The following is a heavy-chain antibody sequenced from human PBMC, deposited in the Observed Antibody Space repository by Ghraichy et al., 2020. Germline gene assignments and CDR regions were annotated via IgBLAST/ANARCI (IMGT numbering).Heavy chain of an antibody. CDR1: RFSFSSYG. J-gene: IGHJ4*02. CDR3: ARTYYYDTSGYSPLDY. V-gene: IGHV3-21*01. CDR2: ISSSSINI. Sequence: GGSLRLSCAASRFSFSSYGMNWVRQAPGKGLEWVSSISSSSINIYYADSVKGRFTISRDNAKNSLYLQMNSLRAEDTAVYYCARTYYYDTSGYSPLDYWGQGTLVTVSS. D-gene: IGHD3-22*01.